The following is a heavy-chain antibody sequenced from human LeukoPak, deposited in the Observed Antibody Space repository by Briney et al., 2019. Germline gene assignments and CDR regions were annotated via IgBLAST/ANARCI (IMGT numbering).Heavy chain of an antibody. CDR1: GFTFSSYA. J-gene: IGHJ3*02. CDR3: ARGGYSSGWRNDAFDI. V-gene: IGHV3-23*01. CDR2: ISGSGGST. Sequence: GGSLRLSCAASGFTFSSYAMSWVRQAPGKGLEWVSAISGSGGSTYYADSVKGRFTISRDNSKNTLYLQMNSLRAEDTAVYYCARGGYSSGWRNDAFDIWGQGTMVTVSS. D-gene: IGHD6-19*01.